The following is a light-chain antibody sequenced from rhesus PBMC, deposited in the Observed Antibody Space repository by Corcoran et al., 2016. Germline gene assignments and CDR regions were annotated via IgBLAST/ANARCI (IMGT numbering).Light chain of an antibody. J-gene: IGKJ4*01. Sequence: DIQMTQSPSSLSASVGDRVTITCRASQTISSYLAWSQQKPGKVPKLLNYAASPLHSGVPSRFSGSGSGTDFTLTISSLQPEDFATYYCQQHNSPPPTFGGGTKVELK. V-gene: IGKV1-44*03. CDR1: QTISSY. CDR2: AAS. CDR3: QQHNSPPPT.